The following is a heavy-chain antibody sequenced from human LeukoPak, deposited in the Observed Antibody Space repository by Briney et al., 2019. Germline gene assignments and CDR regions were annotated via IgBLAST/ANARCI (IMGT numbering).Heavy chain of an antibody. V-gene: IGHV4-59*08. Sequence: SETLSLTCTVSGGSISSYYWSWIRQPPGMGLEYIGFIYYSGSTNYNPSLKSRVTISVDTSKNQFSLILSSVTAADTAVYYCARRGGSGSSDWFDPWGQGTLVTVSS. CDR1: GGSISSYY. J-gene: IGHJ5*02. D-gene: IGHD3-10*01. CDR3: ARRGGSGSSDWFDP. CDR2: IYYSGST.